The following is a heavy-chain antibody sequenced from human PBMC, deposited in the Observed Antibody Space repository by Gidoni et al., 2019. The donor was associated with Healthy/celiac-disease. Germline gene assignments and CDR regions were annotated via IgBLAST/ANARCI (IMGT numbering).Heavy chain of an antibody. CDR1: GFPFRAHY. V-gene: IGHV3-11*01. CDR2: ISSSGSTI. J-gene: IGHJ6*02. Sequence: QVQLVESGGGLVKPGGSLTLSCAASGFPFRAHYMSWIPKAPGKGMEWVSYISSSGSTIYYADSVKGRFTISRDNAKNSLYLQMNSLRAEDTAVYYCASQSYDSSGYIPWTYYYYGMDVWGQGTTVTVSS. CDR3: ASQSYDSSGYIPWTYYYYGMDV. D-gene: IGHD3-22*01.